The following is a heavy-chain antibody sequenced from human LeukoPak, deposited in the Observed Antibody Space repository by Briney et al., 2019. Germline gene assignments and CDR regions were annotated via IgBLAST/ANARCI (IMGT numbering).Heavy chain of an antibody. Sequence: KPSETLSLTCAVYGGSFSGYYWSWIRQPPGKGLEWIGEINHSGSTNYNPSLKSRVTISVDTSKNQFSLKLSSVTPADTAVYYSAREVYIPTRKPSDYWGQGTLVTVSS. V-gene: IGHV4-34*01. CDR1: GGSFSGYY. D-gene: IGHD1-14*01. CDR3: AREVYIPTRKPSDY. J-gene: IGHJ4*02. CDR2: INHSGST.